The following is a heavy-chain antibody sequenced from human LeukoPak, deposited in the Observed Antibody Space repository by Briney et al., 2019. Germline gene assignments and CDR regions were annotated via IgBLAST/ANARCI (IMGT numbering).Heavy chain of an antibody. CDR2: ITSSSSYI. CDR1: GFRFNTYW. V-gene: IGHV3-21*01. D-gene: IGHD5-18*01. J-gene: IGHJ4*02. Sequence: SGGSLRLSCAASGFRFNTYWMSWVRQAPGKGLEWVSSITSSSSYIYYADSVKGRFTISRDNAKNSLYLQMNSLRAEDTAVYYCARVDEYTYGYYFDYWGQGTLVTVSS. CDR3: ARVDEYTYGYYFDY.